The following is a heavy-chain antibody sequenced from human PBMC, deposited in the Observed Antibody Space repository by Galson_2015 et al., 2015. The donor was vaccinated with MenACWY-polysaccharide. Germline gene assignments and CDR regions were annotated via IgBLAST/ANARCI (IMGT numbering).Heavy chain of an antibody. CDR3: ARDGGYDLQTGAEYGMDV. CDR1: GDSVSSNSAA. J-gene: IGHJ6*02. CDR2: TYYRSKWYN. Sequence: CAISGDSVSSNSAAWNWIRQSPSRGLEWLGRTYYRSKWYNDYAVSVKSRITINPDTSKNQFSLQLNSVTPEDTAVYYCARDGGYDLQTGAEYGMDVWGQGTTVTVSS. D-gene: IGHD3-3*01. V-gene: IGHV6-1*01.